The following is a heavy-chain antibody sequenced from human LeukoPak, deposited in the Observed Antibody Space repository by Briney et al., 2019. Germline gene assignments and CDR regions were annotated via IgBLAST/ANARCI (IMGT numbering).Heavy chain of an antibody. CDR2: ISYDGSDE. J-gene: IGHJ6*02. Sequence: GGSLRLSCGASGFSFSSYAVHWVRQAPGKGLEWVAVISYDGSDESYADSVKGRFTISRDNSKNTLYLQMNSLRAEDTAVYYCARGQTQRYYYYGMDVWGQGTTVTVSS. CDR1: GFSFSSYA. V-gene: IGHV3-30*04. CDR3: ARGQTQRYYYYGMDV. D-gene: IGHD2-2*01.